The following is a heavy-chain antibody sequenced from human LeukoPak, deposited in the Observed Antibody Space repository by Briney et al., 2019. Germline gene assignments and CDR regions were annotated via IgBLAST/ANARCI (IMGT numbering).Heavy chain of an antibody. Sequence: SETLSLTCAVYGGSFSGYYWSWIRQPPGKGLEWIGEINHSGSTNYNPSLKSRVTISVDTSKNQFSLKLSSVTAADTAVYYCARDEQWLVLPINWGQGTLVTVSS. J-gene: IGHJ4*02. CDR2: INHSGST. D-gene: IGHD6-19*01. CDR1: GGSFSGYY. CDR3: ARDEQWLVLPIN. V-gene: IGHV4-34*01.